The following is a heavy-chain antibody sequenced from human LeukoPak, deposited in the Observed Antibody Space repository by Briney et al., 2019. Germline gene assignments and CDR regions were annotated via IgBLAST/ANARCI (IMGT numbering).Heavy chain of an antibody. CDR3: AELGITMIGGV. CDR2: IKQDGSEK. V-gene: IGHV3-7*01. Sequence: GGSLRLSCAASGFTFSSYEMNWVRQAPGKGLEWVANIKQDGSEKHCVDSVKGRFTISRDNAKNSLYLQMNSLRAEDTAVYYCAELGITMIGGVWGKGTTVTISS. J-gene: IGHJ6*04. CDR1: GFTFSSYE. D-gene: IGHD3-10*02.